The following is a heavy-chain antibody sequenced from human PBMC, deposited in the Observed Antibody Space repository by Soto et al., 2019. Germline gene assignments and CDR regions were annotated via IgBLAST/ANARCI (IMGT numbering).Heavy chain of an antibody. CDR2: MNPNSGIT. V-gene: IGHV1-8*01. J-gene: IGHJ4*02. CDR3: ARGPYYDSFGYHLSVDY. Sequence: QGQLVQSGAEVQKPWASVTVSCKAPGYTFSSYDITWVRQATGQGLEWRAWMNPNSGITGFAQNFQGRVTMTRNTSITTAYMALSSLGSEDTAVYYCARGPYYDSFGYHLSVDYWGQGPLVTVSA. CDR1: GYTFSSYD. D-gene: IGHD3-22*01.